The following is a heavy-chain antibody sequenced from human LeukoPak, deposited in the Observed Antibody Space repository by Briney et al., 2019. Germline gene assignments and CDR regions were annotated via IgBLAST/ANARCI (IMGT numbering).Heavy chain of an antibody. D-gene: IGHD5-18*01. CDR3: ACAETAMLPYYFDY. J-gene: IGHJ4*02. V-gene: IGHV5-51*01. CDR2: IYPGDSDT. CDR1: GYSFTSYG. Sequence: GESLKISCKGSGYSFTSYGLGWLRQMTGEGLEWMGIIYPGDSDTCYCPSFQGQVTISAAKSTTTAYLQWSSLKASTPAIYYCACAETAMLPYYFDYWGQGTLVTVSS.